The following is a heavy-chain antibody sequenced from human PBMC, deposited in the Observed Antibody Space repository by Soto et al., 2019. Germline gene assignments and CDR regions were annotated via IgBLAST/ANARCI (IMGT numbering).Heavy chain of an antibody. CDR1: GYTFTSYG. J-gene: IGHJ6*02. Sequence: QVQLVQSGAEVKKPGASVKVSCKASGYTFTSYGISWVRQAPGQGLEWMVWISAYNGNTNYAQKLQGRVTMTTDTRRRTDDMELRRLRSDDTPVYYCAEAWDMLTSYCPDYYYYGMDVWSQGTTVTVSS. D-gene: IGHD3-9*01. V-gene: IGHV1-18*04. CDR3: AEAWDMLTSYCPDYYYYGMDV. CDR2: ISAYNGNT.